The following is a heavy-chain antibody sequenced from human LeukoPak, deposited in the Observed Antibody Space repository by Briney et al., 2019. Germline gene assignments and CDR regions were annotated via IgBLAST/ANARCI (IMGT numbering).Heavy chain of an antibody. CDR2: INPNSGGT. Sequence: ASVKVSCKASGYTLTDYYMHWVRQAPGQGLEWMGWINPNSGGTDYAQNFQGRVTMTRDTSVSQAYMELSSLRSDDTAVYYCARSNIATRRGDNWFDLWGQRTVVTVSS. D-gene: IGHD6-6*01. V-gene: IGHV1-2*02. J-gene: IGHJ5*02. CDR3: ARSNIATRRGDNWFDL. CDR1: GYTLTDYY.